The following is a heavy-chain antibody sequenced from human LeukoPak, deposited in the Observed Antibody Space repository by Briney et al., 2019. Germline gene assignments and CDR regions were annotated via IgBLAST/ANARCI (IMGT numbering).Heavy chain of an antibody. CDR2: IWYDGSNK. J-gene: IGHJ4*02. Sequence: WGSLGLSCAASGFTFSSYGMHWVRQAPGKGLEWVAVIWYDGSNKYYADSVKGRFTISRDNSKNTLYLQMNSLRAEDTAVYYCARDESITMVRGVTGFDYWGQGTLVTVSS. V-gene: IGHV3-33*01. CDR3: ARDESITMVRGVTGFDY. D-gene: IGHD3-10*01. CDR1: GFTFSSYG.